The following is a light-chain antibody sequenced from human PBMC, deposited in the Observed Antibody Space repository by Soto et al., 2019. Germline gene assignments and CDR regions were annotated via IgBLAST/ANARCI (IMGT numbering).Light chain of an antibody. CDR3: CSYGGSSTFDV. J-gene: IGLJ1*01. CDR2: EGS. V-gene: IGLV2-23*03. CDR1: SSDVRNYHL. Sequence: QSVLAQPASVSGSPGQSITISCTGSSSDVRNYHLVSWYQQYPGKAPKLIIYEGSKRPSGVSNRFSGSRSGNTASLTISGLQPEYEADYYCCSYGGSSTFDVYGTGTKVTVL.